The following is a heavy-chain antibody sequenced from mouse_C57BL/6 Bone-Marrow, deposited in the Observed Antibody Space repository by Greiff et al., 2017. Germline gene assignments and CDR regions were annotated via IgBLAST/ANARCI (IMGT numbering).Heavy chain of an antibody. Sequence: EVQLVESGGGLVQPGGSLSLSCAASGFTFTDYYMSWVRQPPGKALEWLGFIRNKANGYTTEYSASVKGRFTISRDNSQSILYLQMNALRAEDRATYYCARYSLPGFAYWGQGTLVTVSA. CDR2: IRNKANGYTT. J-gene: IGHJ3*01. CDR1: GFTFTDYY. CDR3: ARYSLPGFAY. D-gene: IGHD5-5*01. V-gene: IGHV7-3*01.